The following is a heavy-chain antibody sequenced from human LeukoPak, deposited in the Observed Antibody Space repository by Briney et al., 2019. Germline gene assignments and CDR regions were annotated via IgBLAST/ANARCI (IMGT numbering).Heavy chain of an antibody. Sequence: GGSLTLSCAVSGFTFSSAWMTWVRQAPGKGLEGVGRMWSKTEHGVQDYAAPVKGRFTISRDDSNNMLYLQMDSLNTEDTAVYYCTALSGRTKNDYWGRGTVVTVS. J-gene: IGHJ4*02. D-gene: IGHD1-26*01. V-gene: IGHV3-15*01. CDR1: GFTFSSAW. CDR2: MWSKTEHGVQ. CDR3: TALSGRTKNDY.